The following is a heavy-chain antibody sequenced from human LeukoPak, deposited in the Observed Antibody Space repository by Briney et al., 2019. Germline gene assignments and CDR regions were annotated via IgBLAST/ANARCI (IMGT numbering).Heavy chain of an antibody. CDR2: INPNSGGT. D-gene: IGHD4-17*01. V-gene: IGHV1-2*02. J-gene: IGHJ4*02. CDR1: GYTFTDYY. Sequence: ASVKVSCKASGYTFTDYYMHWVRQAPGQGLGWMGWINPNSGGTNYAQKFQGRVTMTRDTSISIAYMELSRLRSDDTAVYYCARAPGDYSFDWGQGTLVTVSS. CDR3: ARAPGDYSFD.